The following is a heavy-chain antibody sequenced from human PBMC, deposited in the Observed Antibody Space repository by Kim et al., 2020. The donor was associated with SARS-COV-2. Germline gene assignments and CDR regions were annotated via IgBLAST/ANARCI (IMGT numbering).Heavy chain of an antibody. CDR2: TTRSGDGS. CDR3: VRYGRNYGAVHCGRGILAVSSAGAPTSPKVFPLSLCSTQPDGSVVIAC. J-gene: IGHJ1*01. D-gene: IGHD1-7*01. CDR1: GFTFSDYA. V-gene: IGHV3-64D*06. Sequence: GGSLRLSCSGSGFTFSDYAIHWVRRAPGKGLEYVSATTRSGDGSFYADSVEGRFTISRDNSKNTPYLQMNSKRLEGTSVYFCVRYGRNYGAVHCGRGILAVSSAGAPTSPKVFPLSLCSTQPDGSVVIACRVQG.